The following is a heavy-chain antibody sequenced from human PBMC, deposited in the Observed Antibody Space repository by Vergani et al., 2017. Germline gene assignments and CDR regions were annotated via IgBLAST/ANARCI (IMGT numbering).Heavy chain of an antibody. Sequence: EVQLLESGGGLVQPGGSLRLSCAASGFTFSSYAMSWVRQAPGKGLEWVSAISGSGGSTYYADSVKGRFTISRDNSKNTLYLQMNSLRAEDTAVYYCAKDGSYSSSAPKSRIDYWGQGTLVTVSS. CDR2: ISGSGGST. V-gene: IGHV3-23*01. J-gene: IGHJ4*02. CDR3: AKDGSYSSSAPKSRIDY. D-gene: IGHD6-6*01. CDR1: GFTFSSYA.